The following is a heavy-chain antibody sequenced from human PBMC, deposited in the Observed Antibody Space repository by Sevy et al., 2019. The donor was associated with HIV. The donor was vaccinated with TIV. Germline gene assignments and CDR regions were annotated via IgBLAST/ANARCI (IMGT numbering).Heavy chain of an antibody. CDR2: ISGSGGST. Sequence: GGSLRLSCAASGFTFSSYSMNWVRQAPGKGLEWVSAISGSGGSTYYADSVKGRFTISRDNSKNTLYLQMNSLRAEDTAVYYCAKDSRNVDTAMVSSRGYWGQGTLVTVSS. CDR3: AKDSRNVDTAMVSSRGY. V-gene: IGHV3-23*01. D-gene: IGHD5-18*01. CDR1: GFTFSSYS. J-gene: IGHJ4*02.